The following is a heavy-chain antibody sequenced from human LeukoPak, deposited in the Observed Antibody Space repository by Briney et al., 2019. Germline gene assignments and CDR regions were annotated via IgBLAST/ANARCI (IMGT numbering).Heavy chain of an antibody. J-gene: IGHJ6*03. V-gene: IGHV4-59*12. CDR1: GGSISSYY. CDR2: IYYSGST. D-gene: IGHD2-2*01. Sequence: PSETLSLTCTVSGGSISSYYWSWIRQPPGKGLEWIGYIYYSGSTNYNPSLKSRVTMSVDTSKNQFSLKLSSVTAADTAVYYCARTGVPADMDVWGKGTTVTVSS. CDR3: ARTGVPADMDV.